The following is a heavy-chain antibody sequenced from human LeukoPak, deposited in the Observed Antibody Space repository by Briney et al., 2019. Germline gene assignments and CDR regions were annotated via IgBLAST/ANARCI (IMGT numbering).Heavy chain of an antibody. CDR1: GFTFSSYA. J-gene: IGHJ4*02. CDR3: AKDPITMIVVNPTGEVDY. D-gene: IGHD3-22*01. Sequence: PGGSLRLSCAASGFTFSSYAMSWVRQAPGKGLEWVSAISGSGGSTYYADSVKGRFTISRDNSKSTLYLQMNSLRAEDTAVYYCAKDPITMIVVNPTGEVDYWGQGTLVTVSS. CDR2: ISGSGGST. V-gene: IGHV3-23*01.